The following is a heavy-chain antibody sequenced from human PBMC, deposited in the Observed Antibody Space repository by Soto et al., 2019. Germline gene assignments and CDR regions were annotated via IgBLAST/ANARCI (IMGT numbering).Heavy chain of an antibody. D-gene: IGHD6-19*01. CDR1: EFTFSSYA. CDR2: ISGSGSSS. CDR3: AKCSPRYSSGLKAYYFDH. J-gene: IGHJ4*02. V-gene: IGHV3-23*01. Sequence: GGSLRLSCAASEFTFSSYAMSWVRQAPGKGLEWVSAISGSGSSSYYADSVKGRFTISRDNSKNTLYLQMNSLRAEDTAVYYCAKCSPRYSSGLKAYYFDHWGQGTLVTVSS.